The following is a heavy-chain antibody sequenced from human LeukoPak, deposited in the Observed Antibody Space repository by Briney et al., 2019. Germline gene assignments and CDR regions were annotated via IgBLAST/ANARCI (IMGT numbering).Heavy chain of an antibody. Sequence: GGSLRLSCAASGFTSSSYWMHWVRQAPGKGLVWVSRINSDGSSTSYADSVKGRFTISRDNAKNTLYLQMNSLRAEDTAFYYCAKDMGGRTRAGDYYYMDVWGKGTTVTVSS. J-gene: IGHJ6*03. D-gene: IGHD3-16*01. CDR2: INSDGSST. V-gene: IGHV3-74*01. CDR1: GFTSSSYW. CDR3: AKDMGGRTRAGDYYYMDV.